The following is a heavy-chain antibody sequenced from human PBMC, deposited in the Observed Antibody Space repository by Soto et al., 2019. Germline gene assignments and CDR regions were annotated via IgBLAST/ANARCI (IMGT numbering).Heavy chain of an antibody. J-gene: IGHJ6*02. CDR1: GFTFSSYA. CDR2: ISGSGGST. D-gene: IGHD4-4*01. V-gene: IGHV3-23*01. CDR3: AKAYSNYAYYYYGMDV. Sequence: GGSLRLSCAGSGFTFSSYAMSWVRQAPGKGLEWVSSISGSGGSTYYADPVKGRFTISRDNSKNTLYLQMSSLRADDTAVYYCAKAYSNYAYYYYGMDVWGQGTTVTVSS.